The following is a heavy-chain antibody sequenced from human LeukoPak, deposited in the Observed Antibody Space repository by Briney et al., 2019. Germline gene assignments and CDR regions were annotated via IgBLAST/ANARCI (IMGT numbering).Heavy chain of an antibody. CDR1: GGSISIYY. Sequence: SETLSLTCTVSGGSISIYYWSWIRQPPGKGLEWLGYIYYSGSTNYNPSLKSQVTISVDTSKNQFSLKLISVTAADTAVYYCARGPPYIVVVTAIGFFDYWGQGTLVTVSS. CDR2: IYYSGST. CDR3: ARGPPYIVVVTAIGFFDY. J-gene: IGHJ4*02. V-gene: IGHV4-59*12. D-gene: IGHD2-21*02.